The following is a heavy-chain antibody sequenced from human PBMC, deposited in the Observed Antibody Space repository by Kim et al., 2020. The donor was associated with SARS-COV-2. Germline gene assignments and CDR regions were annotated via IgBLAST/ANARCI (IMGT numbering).Heavy chain of an antibody. D-gene: IGHD6-19*01. J-gene: IGHJ3*02. CDR3: ARDGSGAVAGHAFDI. CDR2: INPSGGST. V-gene: IGHV1-46*01. CDR1: GYTFTSYY. Sequence: ASVKVSCKASGYTFTSYYMHWVRQAPGQGLEWMGIINPSGGSTSYAQKFQGRVTMTRDTSTSTVYMELSSLRSEDTAVYYCARDGSGAVAGHAFDIWGQGTMVTVSS.